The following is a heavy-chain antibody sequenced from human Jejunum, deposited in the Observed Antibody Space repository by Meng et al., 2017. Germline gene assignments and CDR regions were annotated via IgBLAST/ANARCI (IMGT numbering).Heavy chain of an antibody. CDR1: GFTFDRFW. CDR3: ARDRGYGWFDL. V-gene: IGHV3-7*01. D-gene: IGHD6-25*01. J-gene: IGHJ5*01. Sequence: GGSLRLSCAASGFTFDRFWMTWVRQAPGKGLEWVAIMQDAGNSEYYVDSVKGRFTISRDNAKNSLYLQMNSLRAEDTAVYYCARDRGYGWFDLWGQGTLVTVSS. CDR2: MQDAGNSE.